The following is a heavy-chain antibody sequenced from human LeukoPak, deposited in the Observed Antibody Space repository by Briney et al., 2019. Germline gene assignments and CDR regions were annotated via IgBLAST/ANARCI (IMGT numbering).Heavy chain of an antibody. CDR1: GFTFSSYS. D-gene: IGHD5-24*01. CDR3: ARAYRDGYGTAFDY. CDR2: ISSSSSYI. V-gene: IGHV3-21*01. Sequence: GGSLRLSCAASGFTFSSYSMNWVRQAPGKGLEWVSSISSSSSYIYYADSVKGRFTISRDNAKNSLYLQMNSLRAEDTAVYYCARAYRDGYGTAFDYWGQGTLVTVSS. J-gene: IGHJ4*02.